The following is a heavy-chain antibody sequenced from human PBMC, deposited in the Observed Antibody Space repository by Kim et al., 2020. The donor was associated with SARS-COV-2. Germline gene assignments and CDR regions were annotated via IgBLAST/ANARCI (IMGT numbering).Heavy chain of an antibody. D-gene: IGHD3-9*01. V-gene: IGHV4-59*13. J-gene: IGHJ5*02. CDR2: IYYSGST. CDR3: ARLSPSDDILTGYQNWFDP. CDR1: GGSISSYY. Sequence: SETLSLTCTVSGGSISSYYWSRIRQPPGKGLEWIGYIYYSGSTNYNPSLKSRVTISVDTSKNQFSLKLSSVTAADTAVYYCARLSPSDDILTGYQNWFDPWGQGTLVTVSS.